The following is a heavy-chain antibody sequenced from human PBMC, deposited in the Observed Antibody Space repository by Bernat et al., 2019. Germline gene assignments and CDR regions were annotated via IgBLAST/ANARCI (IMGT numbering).Heavy chain of an antibody. CDR2: IYYSGST. CDR1: AGSISSNNYF. V-gene: IGHV4-61*05. Sequence: QLQLQESGPGLVKPSETLSLTCTVSAGSISSNNYFWGWIRQPPGKGLEWIGYIYYSGSTNYNPSLKSRVTISVDTSKNQFSLKLSSVTAADTAVYYCARHIGAMGPYFDYWGQGTLVTVSS. J-gene: IGHJ4*02. D-gene: IGHD2-21*01. CDR3: ARHIGAMGPYFDY.